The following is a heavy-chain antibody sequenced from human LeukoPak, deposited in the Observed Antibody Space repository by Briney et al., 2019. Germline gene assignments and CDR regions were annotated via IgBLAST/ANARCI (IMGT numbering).Heavy chain of an antibody. Sequence: PSETLSLTCTVSGGSISSYYWGWIRQPPGKGLEWIGYIYYSGSTNYNPSLKSRVTISVDTSKNQFSLKLSSVTAADTAVYYCARILWFGEFPPSFGAFDIWGQGTMVTVSS. D-gene: IGHD3-10*01. CDR2: IYYSGST. J-gene: IGHJ3*02. CDR1: GGSISSYY. CDR3: ARILWFGEFPPSFGAFDI. V-gene: IGHV4-59*01.